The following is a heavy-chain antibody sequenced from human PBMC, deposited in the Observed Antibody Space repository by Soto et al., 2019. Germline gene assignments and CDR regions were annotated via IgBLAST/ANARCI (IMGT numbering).Heavy chain of an antibody. CDR3: ARGKATTVTTDFDY. Sequence: SETLSLTCAVYGGSFSGYYWSWIRQPPGKGLEWIGEINHSGSTNYNPSLKSRVTISVDTSKNQFSLKLSSVTAADTAVYYCARGKATTVTTDFDYWGQGTLVTVSS. CDR1: GGSFSGYY. D-gene: IGHD4-17*01. CDR2: INHSGST. V-gene: IGHV4-34*01. J-gene: IGHJ4*02.